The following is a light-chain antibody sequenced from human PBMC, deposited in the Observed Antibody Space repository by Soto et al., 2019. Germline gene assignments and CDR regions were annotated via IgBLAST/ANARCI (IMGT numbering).Light chain of an antibody. J-gene: IGLJ1*01. CDR2: RNN. CDR3: CSYAGRSRYV. CDR1: TSRIGSNY. Sequence: QSVLTQPPSASGTPWQRVTISCSVVTSRIGSNYVSWYQQLPGTAPKLVIYRNNQRPSGVPDRFSGSKSGNTASLTISGLQAEDEADYYCCSYAGRSRYVLGTGTKVTVL. V-gene: IGLV1-47*01.